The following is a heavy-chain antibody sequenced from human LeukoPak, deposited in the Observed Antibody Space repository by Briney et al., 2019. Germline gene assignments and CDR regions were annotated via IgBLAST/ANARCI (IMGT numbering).Heavy chain of an antibody. J-gene: IGHJ4*02. CDR3: AKFEGAVPQKRRGTNTFDQ. CDR1: GFTFSSYD. CDR2: ISGSASTT. Sequence: GGTLRLSCAASGFTFSSYDLSWLRQAPGKGLEWVAEISGSASTTYYADSVKGRFTISRDTSKNMLYLHMKSLAADDTALYSCAKFEGAVPQKRRGTNTFDQWGKGPLLSVS. V-gene: IGHV3-23*01. D-gene: IGHD1-26*01.